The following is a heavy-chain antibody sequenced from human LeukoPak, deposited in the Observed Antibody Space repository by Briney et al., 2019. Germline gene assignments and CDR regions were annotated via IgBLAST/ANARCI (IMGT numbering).Heavy chain of an antibody. Sequence: SETLSLTCAVYGGSFSGYYWSWIRQPPGKGLEWIGEINHSGSTNYNPSLKSRVTISVDTSKNQFSLKLSSVTAADTAVYYCARVAYCGGDCYSPPYYFDYWGQGTLVTVSS. D-gene: IGHD2-21*02. CDR1: GGSFSGYY. J-gene: IGHJ4*02. CDR2: INHSGST. CDR3: ARVAYCGGDCYSPPYYFDY. V-gene: IGHV4-34*01.